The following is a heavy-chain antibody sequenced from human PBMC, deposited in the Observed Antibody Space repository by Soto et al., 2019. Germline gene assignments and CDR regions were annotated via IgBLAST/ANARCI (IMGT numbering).Heavy chain of an antibody. D-gene: IGHD1-26*01. Sequence: GGSLRLSYAASGFTFSSHNMNWVRQAPGKGLEWVSYISSSSSTVYYADSVKGRFTISRDNAKNSLYLQMNSLSDEDTAVYYCARDQYSGSDWYLDYWGQGTLVTVSS. J-gene: IGHJ4*02. CDR1: GFTFSSHN. CDR3: ARDQYSGSDWYLDY. CDR2: ISSSSSTV. V-gene: IGHV3-48*02.